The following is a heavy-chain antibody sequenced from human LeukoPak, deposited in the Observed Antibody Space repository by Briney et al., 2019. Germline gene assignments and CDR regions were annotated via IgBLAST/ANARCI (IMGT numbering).Heavy chain of an antibody. V-gene: IGHV5-51*01. J-gene: IGHJ4*02. Sequence: GESLKISCKGSGYSFSSYLIAWVRQMPGKGLDWVGIIYPSDSDARYSPSFQGQVTISADQSINPAYQQWSSLKASDTAMYYCARRNYDSLTGYYNDYFDYWGQGTLVTVSS. CDR1: GYSFSSYL. CDR2: IYPSDSDA. CDR3: ARRNYDSLTGYYNDYFDY. D-gene: IGHD3-9*01.